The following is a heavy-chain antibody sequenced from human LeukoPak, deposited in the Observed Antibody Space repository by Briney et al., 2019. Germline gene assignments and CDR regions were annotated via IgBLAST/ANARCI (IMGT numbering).Heavy chain of an antibody. CDR3: ARSNGYSKFDY. CDR2: IYHSGST. Sequence: SGTLSLTCAVSGGSISSSNWWSWVRQPPGKGLEWIGEIYHSGSTNYNPSLKSRVTISVDTSKNQFSLNLSSVTATDTAVYYCARSNGYSKFDYWGQGTLVTVSS. CDR1: GGSISSSNW. J-gene: IGHJ4*02. D-gene: IGHD3-22*01. V-gene: IGHV4-4*02.